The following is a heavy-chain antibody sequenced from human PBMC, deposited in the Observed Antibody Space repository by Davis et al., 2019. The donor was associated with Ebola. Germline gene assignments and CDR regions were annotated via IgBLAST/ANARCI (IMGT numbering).Heavy chain of an antibody. CDR1: GDRVSTKSTG. V-gene: IGHV6-1*01. Sequence: HSQTLSLTCAISGDRVSTKSTGWNWIRQSPSRGLEWLGRTYYTSKWITDYAVSVKSRIIISPDTSKNQFSLQLNSVAPEDTAVYYCVRGWGRSGLDVWGQGTTVTV. CDR2: TYYTSKWIT. J-gene: IGHJ6*02. D-gene: IGHD3-16*01. CDR3: VRGWGRSGLDV.